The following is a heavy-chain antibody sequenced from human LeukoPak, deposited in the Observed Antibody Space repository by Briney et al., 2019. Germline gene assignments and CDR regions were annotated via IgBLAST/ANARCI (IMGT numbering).Heavy chain of an antibody. D-gene: IGHD3-3*01. CDR3: ARVTPLRITIFGVVQYYYYYYGMDV. J-gene: IGHJ6*02. CDR1: GYTFTSYD. V-gene: IGHV1-8*01. Sequence: ASVKVSCKASGYTFTSYDINWVRQATGQGLEWMGWMNPNSGNTGYAQKFQGRVTMTRNTSISTAYMELSSLRSEDTAVYYCARVTPLRITIFGVVQYYYYYYGMDVWGQGTTVTVSS. CDR2: MNPNSGNT.